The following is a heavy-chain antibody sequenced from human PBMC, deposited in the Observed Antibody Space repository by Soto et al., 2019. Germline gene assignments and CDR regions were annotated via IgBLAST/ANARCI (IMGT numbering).Heavy chain of an antibody. CDR3: ARASPSGWNYVDY. CDR2: INHSGGT. CDR1: GGSFGSYY. V-gene: IGHV4-34*01. Sequence: SETRSLTSAVYGGSFGSYYLVLMRQPPGKGLGWIGEINHSGGTSYNPSLKSRVTISVDTSKSQFSLKLTSVTAADRAVYYCARASPSGWNYVDYWGPGTLVTVSS. J-gene: IGHJ4*02. D-gene: IGHD6-25*01.